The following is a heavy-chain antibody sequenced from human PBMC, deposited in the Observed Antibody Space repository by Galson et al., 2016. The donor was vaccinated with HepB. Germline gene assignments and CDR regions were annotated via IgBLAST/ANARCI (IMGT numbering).Heavy chain of an antibody. V-gene: IGHV1-8*01. J-gene: IGHJ5*01. CDR2: MNPKSGDT. CDR3: ARVPRGGDRFDS. CDR1: GYTFTSYD. D-gene: IGHD3-10*01. Sequence: SVKVSCKASGYTFTSYDINWVRQATGQGLEWMGWMNPKSGDTGYAQNLQGRVTMTRDTSMSAAYMELSSLTSEDTAVYYCARVPRGGDRFDSWGQGTLVTVSS.